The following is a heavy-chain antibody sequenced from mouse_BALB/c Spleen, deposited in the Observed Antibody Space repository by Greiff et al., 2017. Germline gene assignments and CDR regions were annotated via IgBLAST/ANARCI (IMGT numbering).Heavy chain of an antibody. D-gene: IGHD2-3*01. V-gene: IGHV1-18*01. CDR2: INPNNGDT. CDR3: ARDGYYDAMDY. CDR1: GYTFTDYY. Sequence: EVQLQQSGPELVKPGASVKMSCKASGYTFTDYYMQWVKQSHGKSLEWIGDINPNNGDTFYNQKFKGKATLTVDKSSSTAYMQLNSLTSEDSAVYYCARDGYYDAMDYWGQGTSVTVSS. J-gene: IGHJ4*01.